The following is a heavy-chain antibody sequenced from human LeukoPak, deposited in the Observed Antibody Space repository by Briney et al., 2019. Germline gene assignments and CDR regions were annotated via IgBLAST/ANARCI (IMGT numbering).Heavy chain of an antibody. J-gene: IGHJ4*02. D-gene: IGHD1-20*01. Sequence: SETLSLTCAVYGGSLSGYYWTWIRQPPGKGLEWIGSISYSGTTYYIPSLKSRVTISADTSKDQFSLKLSSVTAADTAVYYCARHGGRYNWSPSDWGQGTLVTVSS. CDR3: ARHGGRYNWSPSD. CDR1: GGSLSGYY. CDR2: ISYSGTT. V-gene: IGHV4-34*01.